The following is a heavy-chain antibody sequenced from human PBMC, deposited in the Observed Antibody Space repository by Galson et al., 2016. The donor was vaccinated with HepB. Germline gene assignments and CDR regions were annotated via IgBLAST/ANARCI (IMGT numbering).Heavy chain of an antibody. CDR3: TRGYMHTGMNV. Sequence: CAISGDSVTNDDTIWNWIRQSPSRGLEWLGRTYYRSQWVNAYAVSVKSRITINSATSRNQFSLQLDSVTPDDTAAYFCTRGYMHTGMNVWGQGTTVTVSS. V-gene: IGHV6-1*01. CDR2: TYYRSQWVN. D-gene: IGHD5-18*01. CDR1: GDSVTNDDTI. J-gene: IGHJ6*02.